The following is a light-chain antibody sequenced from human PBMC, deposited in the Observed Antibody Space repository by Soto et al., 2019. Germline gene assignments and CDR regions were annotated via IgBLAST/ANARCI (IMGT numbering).Light chain of an antibody. CDR3: QQYGSSQWT. J-gene: IGKJ1*01. Sequence: EVVLTQSPGTLSLSPGERATLSCRASQSVSSTYLAWYQLKPGQAPRLLISGASSRATGIPDRFSGSGSGTDFTLTVTRLEPEDFAVYYCQQYGSSQWTFGQGTKVEVK. CDR1: QSVSSTY. CDR2: GAS. V-gene: IGKV3-20*01.